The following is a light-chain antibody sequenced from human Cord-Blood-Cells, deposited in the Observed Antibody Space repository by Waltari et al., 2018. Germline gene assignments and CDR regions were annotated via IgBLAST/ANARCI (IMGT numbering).Light chain of an antibody. J-gene: IGLJ3*02. CDR1: SSDVVGYNY. CDR2: DFS. V-gene: IGLV2-14*01. Sequence: QSALTQPASVSGSPGQSITISCTGTSSDVVGYNYVSWYQQHPGKAPKLMIYDFSKRPSGVSNRFSGSKSGNTASLTISGLQAEDEADYYCSSYTSSSTWVFGGGTKLTVL. CDR3: SSYTSSSTWV.